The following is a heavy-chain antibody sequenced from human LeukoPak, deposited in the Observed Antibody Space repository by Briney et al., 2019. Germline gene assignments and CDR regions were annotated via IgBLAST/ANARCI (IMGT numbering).Heavy chain of an antibody. CDR2: INWNGGSK. V-gene: IGHV3-20*04. J-gene: IGHJ5*02. Sequence: PGGSLRLSCAASGFSLDDCAMSWVRQAPGKGLEWVSRINWNGGSKGYVDSVKGRFTISRDNSKNTLYLQMNSLRAEDTAVYYCAKGPSYYDYVWGSVNWFDPWGQGTLVTVSS. CDR3: AKGPSYYDYVWGSVNWFDP. D-gene: IGHD3-16*01. CDR1: GFSLDDCA.